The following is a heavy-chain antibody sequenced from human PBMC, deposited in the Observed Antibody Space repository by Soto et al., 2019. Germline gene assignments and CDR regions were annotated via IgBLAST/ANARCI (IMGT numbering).Heavy chain of an antibody. Sequence: EVQLVESGGGLVQPGGSLRLSCAASGFTFSSYSMNWVRQAPGKGLEWVSYISSSSSTIYYADSVKGRFTISRDNAKNSLYLQMNSLRDEDTAVYYCASDFGGIAVAGAYYYYGMDVWGQGTTVTVSS. CDR3: ASDFGGIAVAGAYYYYGMDV. CDR2: ISSSSSTI. J-gene: IGHJ6*02. V-gene: IGHV3-48*02. D-gene: IGHD6-19*01. CDR1: GFTFSSYS.